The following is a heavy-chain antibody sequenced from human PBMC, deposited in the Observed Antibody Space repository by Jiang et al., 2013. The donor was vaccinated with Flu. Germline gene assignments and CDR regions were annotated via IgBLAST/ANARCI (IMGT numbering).Heavy chain of an antibody. J-gene: IGHJ4*02. D-gene: IGHD3-3*01. CDR3: ARGGTRSGYYLDY. Sequence: RVTITRDTSASTAYMELSSLRSEDTAVYYCARGGTRSGYYLDYWGQGTLVTVSS. V-gene: IGHV1-3*01.